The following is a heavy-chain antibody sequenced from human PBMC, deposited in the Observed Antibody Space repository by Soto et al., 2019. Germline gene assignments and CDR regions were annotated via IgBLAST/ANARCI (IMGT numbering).Heavy chain of an antibody. V-gene: IGHV3-15*01. Sequence: EVYLVESGGGLVRPGGSLRLSCAASGFIFSNAWMSWVRQAPGKGLEWVGRIKSKADGGTTNYAAPVKGRFNISRDGSKNTLYLQMNGLKTEDTAVYYCTTGWSSKDYWGQGTLVTVSS. CDR1: GFIFSNAW. D-gene: IGHD3-3*01. CDR3: TTGWSSKDY. CDR2: IKSKADGGTT. J-gene: IGHJ4*02.